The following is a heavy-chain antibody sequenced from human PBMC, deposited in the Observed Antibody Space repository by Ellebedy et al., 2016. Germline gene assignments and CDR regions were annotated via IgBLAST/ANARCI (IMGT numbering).Heavy chain of an antibody. Sequence: SETLSLTCTVSGGSISSYYWSWIRQPPGKGLEWIGYIYYSGSTNYNPSLKSRVTISVDTSKNQFSLKLSSVTAADTAVYYCARRTMIVREYFDYWGQGTLVTVSS. CDR3: ARRTMIVREYFDY. CDR2: IYYSGST. D-gene: IGHD3-22*01. J-gene: IGHJ4*02. V-gene: IGHV4-59*08. CDR1: GGSISSYY.